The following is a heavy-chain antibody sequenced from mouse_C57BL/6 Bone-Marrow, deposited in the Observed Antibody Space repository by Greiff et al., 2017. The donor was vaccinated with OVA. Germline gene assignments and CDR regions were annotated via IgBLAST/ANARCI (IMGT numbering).Heavy chain of an antibody. D-gene: IGHD3-2*02. Sequence: VQLQQSDAELVKPGASVKLSCKASGYTFTSYWMDWVKQRPGQGLEWIGNIYPSDSETHYNQKFKDKATLTVDKSSSTAYMQLSSLTSEDSAVYYCARRTAQATAWFAYWGQGTLVTVSA. CDR1: GYTFTSYW. CDR2: IYPSDSET. CDR3: ARRTAQATAWFAY. J-gene: IGHJ3*01. V-gene: IGHV1-61*01.